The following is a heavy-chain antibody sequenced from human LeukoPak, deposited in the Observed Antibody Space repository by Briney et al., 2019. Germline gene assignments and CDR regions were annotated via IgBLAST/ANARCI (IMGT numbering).Heavy chain of an antibody. CDR2: FNPDSGGT. Sequence: GASVKVSCKASGYTLTGYYMHWVRQAPGQGLEWMGWFNPDSGGTNYAQKLQGRVTMTTDTSTSTAYMELRSLRSDDTAVYYCAKREGSSGYYYTIDYWGQGTLVTVSS. CDR1: GYTLTGYY. V-gene: IGHV1-2*02. J-gene: IGHJ4*02. D-gene: IGHD3-22*01. CDR3: AKREGSSGYYYTIDY.